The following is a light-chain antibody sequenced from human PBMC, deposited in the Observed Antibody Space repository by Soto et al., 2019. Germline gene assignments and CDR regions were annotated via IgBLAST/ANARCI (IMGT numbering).Light chain of an antibody. J-gene: IGKJ1*01. CDR1: QSVSSN. CDR3: QQYNNWPRWT. V-gene: IGKV3D-15*01. Sequence: ETVMTQSPATLSVSPGERATLSCRASQSVSSNLAWYQQKPGQPPRLLIYDISTRATGIPTRFSGSGSGTEFTLTISSLQSEDFAVYYCQQYNNWPRWTFGQGTKVDIK. CDR2: DIS.